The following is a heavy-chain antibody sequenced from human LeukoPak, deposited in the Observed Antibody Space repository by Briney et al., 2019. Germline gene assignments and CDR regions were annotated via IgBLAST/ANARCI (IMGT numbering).Heavy chain of an antibody. J-gene: IGHJ5*02. CDR2: FDPEDGET. V-gene: IGHV1-24*01. Sequence: GASVKVSCKVSGYTLTELSMHWVRQAPGKGLEWMGGFDPEDGETIYAQKFQGRVTMTEDTSTDTAYMELSSLRSEDTAVYYCATPGIAVAENWFDPWGQGTLVTVSS. CDR1: GYTLTELS. D-gene: IGHD6-19*01. CDR3: ATPGIAVAENWFDP.